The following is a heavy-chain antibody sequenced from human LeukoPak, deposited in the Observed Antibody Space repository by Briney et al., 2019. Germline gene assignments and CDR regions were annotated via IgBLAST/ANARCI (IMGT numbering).Heavy chain of an antibody. J-gene: IGHJ4*02. CDR1: GGSFSGYY. Sequence: SETLSLTCAVYGGSFSGYYWSWIRQPPGKGLEWIGEINHSGSTNYNPSLKSRVTISVDTSKNQFSLKLSSVTAADTAVYYCASVWVRVGAVVDYWGQGTLVTVSS. CDR2: INHSGST. V-gene: IGHV4-34*01. CDR3: ASVWVRVGAVVDY. D-gene: IGHD1-26*01.